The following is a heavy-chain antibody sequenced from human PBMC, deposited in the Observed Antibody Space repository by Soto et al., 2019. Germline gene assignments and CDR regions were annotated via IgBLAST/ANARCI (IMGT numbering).Heavy chain of an antibody. CDR3: ARRWALSVVDY. Sequence: VGSLRLSCAASGFTFSSYGMHWVRQAPGKGLEWVAVISYDGSNKYYADSVKGRFTISRDNSKNTLYLQMNSLRAEDTAVYYCARRWALSVVDYWGQGTLVTVSS. CDR2: ISYDGSNK. D-gene: IGHD2-15*01. CDR1: GFTFSSYG. V-gene: IGHV3-30*03. J-gene: IGHJ4*02.